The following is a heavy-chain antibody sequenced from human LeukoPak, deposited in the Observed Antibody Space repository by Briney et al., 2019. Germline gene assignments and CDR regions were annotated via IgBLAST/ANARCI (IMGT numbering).Heavy chain of an antibody. J-gene: IGHJ5*02. Sequence: SETLSLTCTVSGGSISSYYWSWIRQSPGKGLEWIASVYYGGSIYYNPSLKSRATMAVDMSKNQFSLKLRSVTAADTAVYYCARLYGDYAWGQGTLVTVSS. CDR2: VYYGGSI. V-gene: IGHV4-59*04. CDR1: GGSISSYY. CDR3: ARLYGDYA. D-gene: IGHD4-17*01.